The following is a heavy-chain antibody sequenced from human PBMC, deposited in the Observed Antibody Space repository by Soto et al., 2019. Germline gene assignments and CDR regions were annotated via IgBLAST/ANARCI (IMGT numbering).Heavy chain of an antibody. CDR1: GFTFSSYA. CDR2: ISYDGSNK. J-gene: IGHJ6*02. D-gene: IGHD2-2*01. Sequence: QVQLVESGGGVVQPGRSLRLSCAASGFTFSSYAMHWVRQAPGKGLEWVAVISYDGSNKYYADSVKGRFTISRDNSKNTLYLQMNSQRAEDTAVYYCAREMLGPAATVGYYSYGMDVWGQGTTVIVSS. V-gene: IGHV3-30-3*01. CDR3: AREMLGPAATVGYYSYGMDV.